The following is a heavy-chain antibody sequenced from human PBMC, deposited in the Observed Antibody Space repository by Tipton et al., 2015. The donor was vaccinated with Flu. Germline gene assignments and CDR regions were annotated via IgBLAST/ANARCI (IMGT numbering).Heavy chain of an antibody. CDR3: ARGLGVVVAVAFDI. D-gene: IGHD2-15*01. Sequence: TLSLTCTVSGGSISSSSYYWGWIRQPPGKGLEWIGSIYHSGSTYYNPSLKSRVTISVDTAKNQFSLELSSVTAADSAVYYCARGLGVVVAVAFDIWGQGTMVTVSS. J-gene: IGHJ3*02. CDR1: GGSISSSSYY. V-gene: IGHV4-39*07. CDR2: IYHSGST.